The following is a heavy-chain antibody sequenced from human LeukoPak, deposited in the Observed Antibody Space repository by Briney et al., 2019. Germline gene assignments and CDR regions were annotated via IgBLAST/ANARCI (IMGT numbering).Heavy chain of an antibody. CDR3: ARVGSSNIHYYY. J-gene: IGHJ4*02. Sequence: SETLSLTCSVSGSSITSVSYWAWIRQAPEKGLEWIGSLSHSGATYYNPSPTSRLSTSVDTSNNRFSLTLRSLTAADTAVYYCARVGSSNIHYYYWGPGSLVTVSS. D-gene: IGHD3-10*01. V-gene: IGHV4-38-2*02. CDR1: GSSITSVSY. CDR2: LSHSGAT.